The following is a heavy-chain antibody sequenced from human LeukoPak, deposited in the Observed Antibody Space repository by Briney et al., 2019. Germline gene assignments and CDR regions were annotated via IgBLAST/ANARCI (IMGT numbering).Heavy chain of an antibody. J-gene: IGHJ6*02. CDR1: GYTFTSYG. V-gene: IGHV1-18*01. Sequence: ASVKVSCKASGYTFTSYGISWVRQAPGQGLEWMGWISAYNGNTNYAQKLQGRVTMTTDTSTSTAYMELRSLRSDDTAVYYCAREDSYYYDSSGPYYYGMDVWGQGTTVTVSS. CDR2: ISAYNGNT. D-gene: IGHD3-22*01. CDR3: AREDSYYYDSSGPYYYGMDV.